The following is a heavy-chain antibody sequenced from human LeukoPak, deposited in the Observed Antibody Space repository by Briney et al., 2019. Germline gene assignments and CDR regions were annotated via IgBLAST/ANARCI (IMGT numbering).Heavy chain of an antibody. J-gene: IGHJ6*03. CDR3: ARHVRYYGSGRLGKRYYYYMDV. CDR2: IYPGDSDT. D-gene: IGHD3-10*01. V-gene: IGHV5-51*01. CDR1: GYIFTSYC. Sequence: GESLKISCKGSGYIFTSYCIGLVRQLPGKGLEWRGIIYPGDSDTRYSPSFQGQVTIPADKSISTAYLQWSSLKASDTAMYYCARHVRYYGSGRLGKRYYYYMDVWGKGTTVTASS.